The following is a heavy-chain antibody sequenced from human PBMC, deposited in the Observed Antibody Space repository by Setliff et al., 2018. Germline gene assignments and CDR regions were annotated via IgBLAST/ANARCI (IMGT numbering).Heavy chain of an antibody. CDR1: GGTFSYYY. CDR3: ARGRNVAARLLDT. V-gene: IGHV4-34*01. CDR2: NNHSGSA. Sequence: SETLSLTCAAHGGTFSYYYWTWIRQSPGKGLEWIGENNHSGSAKYRPSLGSRVTISVDTSNNQVSLTLTSVTAADTALYYCARGRNVAARLLDTWGQGTLVTVSS. J-gene: IGHJ5*02. D-gene: IGHD6-6*01.